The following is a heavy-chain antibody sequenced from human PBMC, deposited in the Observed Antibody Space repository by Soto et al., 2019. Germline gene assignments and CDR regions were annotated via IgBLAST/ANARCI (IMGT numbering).Heavy chain of an antibody. CDR3: ARSLRDYGDYYYYHMDV. V-gene: IGHV1-18*01. Sequence: ASVKVSCKASGYTFTSYGISWVRQAPGQGLEWMGRISAYNGITNYAQKIQGRVTITADTSTSTAYMELSSLRSGDTAVYYCARSLRDYGDYYYYHMDVWGKGTTVTVSS. CDR2: ISAYNGIT. J-gene: IGHJ6*03. CDR1: GYTFTSYG. D-gene: IGHD4-17*01.